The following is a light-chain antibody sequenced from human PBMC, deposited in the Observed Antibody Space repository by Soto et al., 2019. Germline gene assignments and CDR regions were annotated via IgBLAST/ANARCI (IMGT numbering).Light chain of an antibody. CDR1: HSLFFGSNNKNF. V-gene: IGKV4-1*01. CDR2: WSS. Sequence: DIVMTQSPASLAVSLGERATINCRSSHSLFFGSNNKNFLSWYQQKPGQPPKLLITWSSTRESGVPDRFTGSGSGTDFSLTITNLQAEDVAVYYCLQYFSTPRTFGQGTKVDIK. CDR3: LQYFSTPRT. J-gene: IGKJ1*01.